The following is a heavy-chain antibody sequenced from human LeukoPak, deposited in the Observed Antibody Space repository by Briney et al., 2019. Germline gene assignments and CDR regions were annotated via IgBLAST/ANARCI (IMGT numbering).Heavy chain of an antibody. Sequence: SETLSLTCTVSGGSISSGDYYWGWIRQPQGKGLEWIGYIYYSGSTYYNPSLKSRFTISVNTAKNQFSLKLSSVTAADTAVYYCARVGSGSYNFDYWGQGTLVTVSS. CDR2: IYYSGST. CDR3: ARVGSGSYNFDY. CDR1: GGSISSGDYY. J-gene: IGHJ4*02. D-gene: IGHD1-26*01. V-gene: IGHV4-30-4*08.